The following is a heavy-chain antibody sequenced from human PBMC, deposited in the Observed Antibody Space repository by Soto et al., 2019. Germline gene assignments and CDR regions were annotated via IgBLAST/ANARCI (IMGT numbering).Heavy chain of an antibody. D-gene: IGHD1-26*01. CDR3: AKNRAVGGNYYYYYGMDV. V-gene: IGHV3-30*18. CDR2: IPDEGGNK. Sequence: GGSLRLSCAASGFTFSNYAMTWVRQAPGKGLEWVAVIPDEGGNKNYADSVKGRFTISRDNSKNTLYLQMNSLRAEDTAVYYCAKNRAVGGNYYYYYGMDVWGQGTTVTVSS. J-gene: IGHJ6*02. CDR1: GFTFSNYA.